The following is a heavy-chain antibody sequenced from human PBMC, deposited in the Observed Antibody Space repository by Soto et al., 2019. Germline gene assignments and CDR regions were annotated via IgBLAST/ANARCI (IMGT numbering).Heavy chain of an antibody. CDR1: GGSFSGYY. CDR2: INHSGST. V-gene: IGHV4-34*01. CDR3: ARGKYSSSWYRYFDY. Sequence: PSETLSLTCAVYGGSFSGYYWSWIRQPPGKGLEWIGEINHSGSTNYNPSLKSRVTISVDTSKNQFSLKLSSVTAADTAVYYCARGKYSSSWYRYFDYWGQGTLVTVSS. J-gene: IGHJ4*02. D-gene: IGHD6-13*01.